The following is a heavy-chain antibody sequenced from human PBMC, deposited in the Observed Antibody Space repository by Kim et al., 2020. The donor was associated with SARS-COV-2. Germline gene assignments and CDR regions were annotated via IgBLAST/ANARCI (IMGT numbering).Heavy chain of an antibody. J-gene: IGHJ4*02. CDR2: IYFDGHT. CDR1: GGSISTSGYY. V-gene: IGHV4-39*01. D-gene: IGHD2-15*01. CDR3: ARQRYCIGSTCSLDY. Sequence: SETLSLTCTVSGGSISTSGYYWGWIRQPPGRGLEWIGVIYFDGHTYYNPSLKSRVTISVDTSRNQFSLKFNSVTAADTAVYFCARQRYCIGSTCSLDYWGERNSVAVSS.